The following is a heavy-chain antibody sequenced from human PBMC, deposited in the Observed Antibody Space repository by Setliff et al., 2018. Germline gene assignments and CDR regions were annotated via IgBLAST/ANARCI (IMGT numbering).Heavy chain of an antibody. Sequence: SETLSLTCTVSGDSINNFYWTWIRQPPGKGLEWIGYIYHSGRTFYNPSLKSRVTISVDTSKNQFSLTLSSVTAADTAVYYCARLPNYVWGSPVDYWGQGTLVTVSS. J-gene: IGHJ4*02. CDR2: IYHSGRT. V-gene: IGHV4-59*08. D-gene: IGHD3-16*01. CDR1: GDSINNFY. CDR3: ARLPNYVWGSPVDY.